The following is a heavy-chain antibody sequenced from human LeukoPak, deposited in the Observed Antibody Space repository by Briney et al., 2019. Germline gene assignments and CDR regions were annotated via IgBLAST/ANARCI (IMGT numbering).Heavy chain of an antibody. V-gene: IGHV1-2*04. CDR1: GYTFTGYY. D-gene: IGHD2-2*01. CDR3: ARGSLPAAMEPDLTY. CDR2: INPNSGGT. J-gene: IGHJ4*02. Sequence: GASVKVSCKASGYTFTGYYMHWVRQAPGQGLEWVGWINPNSGGTNYAQKFQGWVTMTRDTSISTAYMELSRLRSDDTAVYYCARGSLPAAMEPDLTYWGQGTLVTVSS.